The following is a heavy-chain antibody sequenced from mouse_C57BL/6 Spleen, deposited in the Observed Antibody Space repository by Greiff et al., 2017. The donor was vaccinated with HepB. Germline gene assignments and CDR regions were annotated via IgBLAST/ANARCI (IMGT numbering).Heavy chain of an antibody. CDR2: ISSGSSTI. CDR1: GFTFSDYG. CDR3: ATYDGYFAY. V-gene: IGHV5-17*01. Sequence: EVQRVESGGGLVKPGGSLKLSCAASGFTFSDYGMHWVRQAPEKGLEWVEYISSGSSTIYYADTVKGRFTISRDNAKNTLFLQMTSLRSEDTAMYYCATYDGYFAYWGQGTLVTVSA. J-gene: IGHJ3*01. D-gene: IGHD2-3*01.